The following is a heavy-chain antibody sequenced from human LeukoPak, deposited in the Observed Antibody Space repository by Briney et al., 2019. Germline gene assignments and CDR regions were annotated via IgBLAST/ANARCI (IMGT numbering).Heavy chain of an antibody. Sequence: ASVKVSCKASGYTFTSYGISWVRQAPGQGLEWMGWISAYNGNTNYAQTLQGRVTMTTDTSTSTAYMELRSLRFDDTAVYYCARAPLLTGYQAPIDYWGQGTLVTVSS. D-gene: IGHD3-9*01. CDR1: GYTFTSYG. J-gene: IGHJ4*02. CDR2: ISAYNGNT. V-gene: IGHV1-18*01. CDR3: ARAPLLTGYQAPIDY.